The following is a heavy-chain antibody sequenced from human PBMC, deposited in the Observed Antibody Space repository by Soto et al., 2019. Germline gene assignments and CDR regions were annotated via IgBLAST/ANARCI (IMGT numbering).Heavy chain of an antibody. D-gene: IGHD4-17*01. J-gene: IGHJ6*02. V-gene: IGHV1-8*01. Sequence: ASVKVSCKASGYTFTSYDINWVRQATGQGLEWMGWMNPNSGNTGYAQKFQGRVTMTRNTSISTAYMELSSLRSEDTAVYYCARDWGDYGDPYYYYGMDVWGQGTTVTVSS. CDR3: ARDWGDYGDPYYYYGMDV. CDR1: GYTFTSYD. CDR2: MNPNSGNT.